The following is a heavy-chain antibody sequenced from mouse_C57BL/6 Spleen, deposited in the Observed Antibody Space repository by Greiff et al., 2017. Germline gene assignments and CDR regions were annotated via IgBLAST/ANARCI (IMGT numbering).Heavy chain of an antibody. CDR3: AREYDYGGDY. CDR2: IYPRSGNT. Sequence: VQLQQSGAELARPGASVKLSCKASGYTFTSYGISWVKQRTGQGLEWIGEIYPRSGNTYYNEKFKGKATLTADKSSSTANMELRSLTSEDSAVYFCAREYDYGGDYWGQGTSVTVSS. V-gene: IGHV1-81*01. J-gene: IGHJ4*01. D-gene: IGHD2-4*01. CDR1: GYTFTSYG.